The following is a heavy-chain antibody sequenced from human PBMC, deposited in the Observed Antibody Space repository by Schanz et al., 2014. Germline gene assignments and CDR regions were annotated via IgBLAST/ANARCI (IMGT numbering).Heavy chain of an antibody. CDR1: GASISSGGSS. CDR2: IYHSGST. V-gene: IGHV4-30-2*01. J-gene: IGHJ5*01. Sequence: QLQLQESGSGLVKPSQTLSLTCGVSGASISSGGSSWNWIRLPPGKGLEWIGYIYHSGSTDYNPSRKGRVTISVDRSKNQFSLILNTVTAADTAVYYCARSPGDFPGWFDSWGQGTLVTVSS. CDR3: ARSPGDFPGWFDS. D-gene: IGHD4-17*01.